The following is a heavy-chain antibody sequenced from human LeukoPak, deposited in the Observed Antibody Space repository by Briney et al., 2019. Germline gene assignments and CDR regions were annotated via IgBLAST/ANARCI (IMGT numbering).Heavy chain of an antibody. CDR1: GFTFSDYY. D-gene: IGHD3-16*01. Sequence: GGSLRLSCAASGFTFSDYYISWVRQAPGKGLEWVSYISSTSDYIYYADSVKGRFTVSRDNAKNSLYLQMNSLRVEDTAVYYCAREGGMIIPYDYWGQGTLVTVSP. J-gene: IGHJ4*02. V-gene: IGHV3-11*06. CDR3: AREGGMIIPYDY. CDR2: ISSTSDYI.